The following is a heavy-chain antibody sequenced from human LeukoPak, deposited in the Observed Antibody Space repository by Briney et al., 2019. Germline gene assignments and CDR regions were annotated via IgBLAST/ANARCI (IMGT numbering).Heavy chain of an antibody. CDR3: ARVGSRFDY. CDR1: GFSFRSYD. CDR2: ISNSGSTM. V-gene: IGHV3-48*03. Sequence: PAESLTLSCAASGFSFRSYDMSWVRQPQGKGLEWVSYISNSGSTMYYADSVKGRFTTSRDNAMNSLHLQMNTLRAEDTAVYYCARVGSRFDYWGQGTLVTVSS. J-gene: IGHJ4*02. D-gene: IGHD1-26*01.